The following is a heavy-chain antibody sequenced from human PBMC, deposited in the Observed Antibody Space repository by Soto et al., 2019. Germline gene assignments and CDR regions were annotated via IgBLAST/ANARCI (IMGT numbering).Heavy chain of an antibody. CDR1: GFTFSNYG. Sequence: QVQLVESGGGVVQPGRSLRLSCAASGFTFSNYGMHWVRQAPGKGLEWVAIIWYDGNNKYYADSVQGRFTISRDNSNNTLDLQMNNLRVEDTAVYYCARDSPGIPNWFDPWGQGTLVTVSS. D-gene: IGHD1-26*01. V-gene: IGHV3-33*01. CDR2: IWYDGNNK. CDR3: ARDSPGIPNWFDP. J-gene: IGHJ5*02.